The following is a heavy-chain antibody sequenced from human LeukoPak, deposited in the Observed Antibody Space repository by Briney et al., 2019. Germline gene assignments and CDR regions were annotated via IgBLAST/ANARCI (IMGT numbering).Heavy chain of an antibody. D-gene: IGHD2-2*01. Sequence: ASVKVSCKASGYTFTSYGISWVRQAPGQGLEWMGWISAYNGNTNYAQKLQGRVIMTTDTSTSTAYMELRSLRSDDTAVYYCARVPEDIVVVPAALPDYWGQGTLVTVSS. CDR3: ARVPEDIVVVPAALPDY. J-gene: IGHJ4*02. V-gene: IGHV1-18*01. CDR1: GYTFTSYG. CDR2: ISAYNGNT.